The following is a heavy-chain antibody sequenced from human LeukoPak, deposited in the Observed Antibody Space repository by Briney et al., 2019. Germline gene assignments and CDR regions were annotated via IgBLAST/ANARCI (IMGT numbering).Heavy chain of an antibody. Sequence: SETLSLTCTVSGGSINSYYWSWIRQPPGKGLEWIAYIYYSGSTSYNPSLKSRVTISVDTSKNQFSLKLNSVTAADTAVYYCARESGRGVNDYWGQGTLVTVSS. CDR2: IYYSGST. CDR3: ARESGRGVNDY. CDR1: GGSINSYY. V-gene: IGHV4-59*01. D-gene: IGHD3-10*01. J-gene: IGHJ4*02.